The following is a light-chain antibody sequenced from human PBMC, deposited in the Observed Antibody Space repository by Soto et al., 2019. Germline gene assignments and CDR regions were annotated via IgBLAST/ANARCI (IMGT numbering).Light chain of an antibody. J-gene: IGLJ1*01. CDR3: SSFTRSNAYV. V-gene: IGLV2-14*03. CDR1: SSDVGAYNY. Sequence: QSALTQPASVSGSPGQSITISCTGTSSDVGAYNYVYWYQQHPGKVPKLMIYDVSDRPSGVSYRFSGSKSGNTASLTISGLQAEDEAEYYCSSFTRSNAYVFGTGTKVTVL. CDR2: DVS.